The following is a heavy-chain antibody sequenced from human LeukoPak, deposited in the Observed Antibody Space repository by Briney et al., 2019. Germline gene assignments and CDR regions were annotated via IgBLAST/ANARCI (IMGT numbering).Heavy chain of an antibody. D-gene: IGHD6-13*01. CDR2: ISYDGSNE. V-gene: IGHV3-30-3*01. Sequence: GRSLRLSCAASGFTFGSYAMHWVRQAPGKGLEWVAIISYDGSNEYYADSVKGRFTISRDNSKNTVYLQLNSLRPEDTAVYYCARDPMAAAADRALCDSWGQGTLVTVSS. CDR1: GFTFGSYA. J-gene: IGHJ5*01. CDR3: ARDPMAAAADRALCDS.